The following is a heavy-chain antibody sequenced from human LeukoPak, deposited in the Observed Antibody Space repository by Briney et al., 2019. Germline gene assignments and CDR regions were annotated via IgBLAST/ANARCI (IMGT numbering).Heavy chain of an antibody. CDR3: ARLGGYGYGPDAFDI. CDR2: IYYSGST. Sequence: SETLSLTCTVSGGSISSSSYYWGWIRQPPGKGLEWIGYIYYSGSTNYNPSLKSRVTISVDTSKNQFSLKLSSVTAADTAVYYCARLGGYGYGPDAFDIWGQGTMVTVSS. CDR1: GGSISSSSYY. J-gene: IGHJ3*02. V-gene: IGHV4-61*05. D-gene: IGHD5-18*01.